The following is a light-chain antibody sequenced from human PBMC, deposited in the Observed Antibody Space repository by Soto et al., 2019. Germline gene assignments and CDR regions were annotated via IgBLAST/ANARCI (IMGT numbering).Light chain of an antibody. CDR2: GAS. CDR1: QSVSSN. V-gene: IGKV3-15*01. Sequence: EIVMTQSPATLSVSPGERATLSCRASQSVSSNLAWYQQKPGQAPRLLIYGASTRATGIPARFSGNGSGTGFTLTISSLQSEDFAVYYCQQYNNWPPWTFGQGTKVEIK. J-gene: IGKJ1*01. CDR3: QQYNNWPPWT.